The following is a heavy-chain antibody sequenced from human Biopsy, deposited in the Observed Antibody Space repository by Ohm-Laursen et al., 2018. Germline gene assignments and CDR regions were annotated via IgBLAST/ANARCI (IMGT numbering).Heavy chain of an antibody. V-gene: IGHV4-39*01. CDR1: GGSISNNNYY. CDR2: IFYRGST. J-gene: IGHJ5*02. CDR3: ARDYDTSGYYYVS. Sequence: TLSLTCLASGGSISNNNYYWGWIRQPPGKGLEWIGSIFYRGSTHYKPSLKSRVNISVDTSKNQFSLKLNSVTAADTAVYYCARDYDTSGYYYVSWGQGTLVTVSS. D-gene: IGHD3-22*01.